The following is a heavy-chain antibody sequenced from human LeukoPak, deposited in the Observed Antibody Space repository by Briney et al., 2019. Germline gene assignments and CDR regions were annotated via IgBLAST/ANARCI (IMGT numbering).Heavy chain of an antibody. CDR3: AKHPHWELRDCWFDH. D-gene: IGHD3-10*01. CDR1: GFTFSSYS. CDR2: IRSGGGNT. J-gene: IGHJ5*02. Sequence: PGGSLRLSCAASGFTFSSYSMNWVREAPGKGLEWVSAIRSGGGNTYYADSVKGRFTISRDNSKNTLYLQMNSLRVEDTAVYYCAKHPHWELRDCWFDHWGQGTLVTVSS. V-gene: IGHV3-23*01.